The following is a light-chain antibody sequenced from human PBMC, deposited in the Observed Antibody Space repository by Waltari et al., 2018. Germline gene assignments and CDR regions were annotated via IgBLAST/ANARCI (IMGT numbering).Light chain of an antibody. CDR1: QSISTW. Sequence: DIQMTQSPFPLSAPVGDIVTLTCRASQSISTWLAWYQQKPGRAPKLLIYKASSLESGVPSRFSGSGSGTEFTLTISSLQPDDFATYYCQQYSSFPRTFGQGTKVEIK. CDR2: KAS. V-gene: IGKV1-5*03. CDR3: QQYSSFPRT. J-gene: IGKJ1*01.